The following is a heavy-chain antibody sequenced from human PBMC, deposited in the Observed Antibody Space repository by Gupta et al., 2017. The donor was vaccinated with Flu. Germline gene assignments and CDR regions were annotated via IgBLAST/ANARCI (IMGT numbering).Heavy chain of an antibody. CDR1: GGSISSGSYY. CDR3: ARDAPHYGGNSVSKVLDP. D-gene: IGHD4-23*01. CDR2: IYTSGST. J-gene: IGHJ5*02. Sequence: QVQLQESGPGLVKPSQTLSLTCTVSGGSISSGSYYWSWIRQPAGKGLEWIGRIYTSGSTNYNPSLKSRVTISVDTSKNQFSLKLSSVTAADTAVYYCARDAPHYGGNSVSKVLDPWGQGTLVTVSS. V-gene: IGHV4-61*02.